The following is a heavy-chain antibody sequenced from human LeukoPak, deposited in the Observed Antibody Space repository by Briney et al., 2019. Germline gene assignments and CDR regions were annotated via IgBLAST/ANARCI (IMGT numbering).Heavy chain of an antibody. V-gene: IGHV3-23*01. Sequence: PGGSLRLSCAASGFTFSSYAMSWVRQAPGKGLEWVSAISGSGGSTYYADSVKGRFTISRDNAKNTLYLQMNSLRAEDTAVYYCAKVFRRFGVKKPHVYWGQGTLVTVSS. CDR3: AKVFRRFGVKKPHVY. CDR1: GFTFSSYA. J-gene: IGHJ4*02. CDR2: ISGSGGST. D-gene: IGHD3-10*01.